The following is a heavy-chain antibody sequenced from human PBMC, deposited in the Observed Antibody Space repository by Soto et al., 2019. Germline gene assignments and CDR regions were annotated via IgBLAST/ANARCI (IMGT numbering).Heavy chain of an antibody. D-gene: IGHD1-26*01. Sequence: EVQLVESGGGLVQPGGSLRLSCAASGFTFSSYSMNWVRQAPGKGLEWGSYISSSSSTIYYADSVKGRFTISRDNAKNSLYLQMNSLRDEDTAVYYCARGRTGGSYFFYWGQGTLVTVSS. CDR1: GFTFSSYS. CDR2: ISSSSSTI. J-gene: IGHJ4*02. V-gene: IGHV3-48*02. CDR3: ARGRTGGSYFFY.